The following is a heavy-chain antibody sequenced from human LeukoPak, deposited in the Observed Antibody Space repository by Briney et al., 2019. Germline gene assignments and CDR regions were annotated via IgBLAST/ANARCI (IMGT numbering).Heavy chain of an antibody. Sequence: ASVKVSCKASGYTFTSYGISWVRQAPGQGLEWMGGIIPIFGTANYAQKFQDRVTITADKSTSTAYMELSSLRSEDTAVYYCARAEYYYGSGSKRHKGGWFDPWGQGTLVTVSS. CDR2: IIPIFGTA. CDR1: GYTFTSYG. J-gene: IGHJ5*02. CDR3: ARAEYYYGSGSKRHKGGWFDP. V-gene: IGHV1-69*06. D-gene: IGHD3-10*01.